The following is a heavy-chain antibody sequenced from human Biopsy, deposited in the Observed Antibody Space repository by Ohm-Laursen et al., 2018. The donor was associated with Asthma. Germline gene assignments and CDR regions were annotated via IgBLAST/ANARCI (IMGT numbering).Heavy chain of an antibody. CDR1: GGTFNTYV. CDR2: INFVFGTT. D-gene: IGHD2-2*01. Sequence: GASVKVSCKSLGGTFNTYVIGWVRHAPGQGLEWMGGINFVFGTTTYPQKFQDRVTITADDSTSTVYMELSSLRSEDTAVYYCARKAGSCISRTCYSLDFWGQGTLVTVSS. J-gene: IGHJ4*02. V-gene: IGHV1-69*13. CDR3: ARKAGSCISRTCYSLDF.